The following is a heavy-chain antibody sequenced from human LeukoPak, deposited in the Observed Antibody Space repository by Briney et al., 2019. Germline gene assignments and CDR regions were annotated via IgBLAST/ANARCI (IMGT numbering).Heavy chain of an antibody. CDR1: GFTFSSYD. J-gene: IGHJ2*01. CDR2: IGTAGEI. CDR3: GRAAYSSTWYSRYFDL. D-gene: IGHD6-13*01. V-gene: IGHV3-13*01. Sequence: PGGSLRLSCAASGFTFSSYDIHWVGQATGKGLEWVSGIGTAGEIYYPGSVEGRFTIFRGNAKNSLFFQINSLRAGDTAVFYCGRAAYSSTWYSRYFDLWGRVTLVTVSS.